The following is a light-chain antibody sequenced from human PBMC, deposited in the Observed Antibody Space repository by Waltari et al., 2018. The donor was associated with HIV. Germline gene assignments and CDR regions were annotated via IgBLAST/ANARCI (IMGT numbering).Light chain of an antibody. V-gene: IGLV1-44*01. Sequence: QSVLTQPPSASGTPGQRVTISRSGSSSNIGSSPVNWYQQLPGTAPKLLMYINYQRPSGVPDRFSGSKSGTSASLAISGLQSEDEADYFCAAWDDSLKGVVFGGGTKLTVL. CDR1: SSNIGSSP. CDR3: AAWDDSLKGVV. J-gene: IGLJ2*01. CDR2: INY.